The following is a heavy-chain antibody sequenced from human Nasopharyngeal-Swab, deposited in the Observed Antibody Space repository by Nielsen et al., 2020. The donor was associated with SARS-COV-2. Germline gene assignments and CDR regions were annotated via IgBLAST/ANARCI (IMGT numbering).Heavy chain of an antibody. J-gene: IGHJ6*02. CDR1: GFTFSSYA. Sequence: LSLPCAASGFTFSSYAMSWVRQAPGKGLEWVSIISGSGDTTYYADSVNDRFAISRDNSKNTLYLRMNSLRVEDTAVYYCAKAPYLRGLDVWGQGTTVTVSS. V-gene: IGHV3-23*01. D-gene: IGHD2-21*01. CDR3: AKAPYLRGLDV. CDR2: ISGSGDTT.